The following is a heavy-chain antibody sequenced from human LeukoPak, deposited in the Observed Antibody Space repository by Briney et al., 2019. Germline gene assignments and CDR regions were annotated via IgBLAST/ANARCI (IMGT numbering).Heavy chain of an antibody. V-gene: IGHV3-74*01. CDR3: ARDSTVTTSDAFDI. Sequence: GGSLRLSCAASGVTFSYYWMHWVRQAPGKGLVWVSRIDSDGSSRSYAGSVKGRFTISRDNAKNTLYLQMNSLRAEDTAVYYCARDSTVTTSDAFDIWGQGTMVTVSS. D-gene: IGHD4-17*01. CDR1: GVTFSYYW. J-gene: IGHJ3*02. CDR2: IDSDGSSR.